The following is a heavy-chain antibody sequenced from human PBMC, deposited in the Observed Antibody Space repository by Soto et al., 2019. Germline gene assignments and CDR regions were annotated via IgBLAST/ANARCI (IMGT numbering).Heavy chain of an antibody. CDR1: GFTFSSYD. CDR3: ARVSSSSDYFDY. V-gene: IGHV3-13*01. Sequence: GGSLRLSCAASGFTFSSYDMHWVRQATGKGLEWVSAIGTAGDTYYPGSVKGRFTISRENAKNSLYLQMNSLRAGDTAVYYCARVSSSSDYFDYWGQGTLVTVSS. J-gene: IGHJ4*02. CDR2: IGTAGDT. D-gene: IGHD6-6*01.